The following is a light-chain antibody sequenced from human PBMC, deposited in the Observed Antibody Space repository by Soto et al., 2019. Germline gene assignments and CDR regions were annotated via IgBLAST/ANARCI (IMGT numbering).Light chain of an antibody. J-gene: IGKJ1*01. Sequence: DIQMTQSPSTLSASVGDRVTITCRASQSISSWLAWYQQKPGKAPKLLIYDASSLESGVPSRFSGSGYGPEFTLPLSSLQTDDFATYFCQQYNSYSCTFGQGTKVEIK. CDR1: QSISSW. CDR3: QQYNSYSCT. V-gene: IGKV1-5*01. CDR2: DAS.